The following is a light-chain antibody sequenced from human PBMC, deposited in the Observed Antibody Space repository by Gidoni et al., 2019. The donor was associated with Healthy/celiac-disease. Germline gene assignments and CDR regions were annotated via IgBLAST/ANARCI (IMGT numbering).Light chain of an antibody. Sequence: DIQMSQPPSYLSASVGDRVTITCRASQSSSSYLNWYQQKPGKAPKLLIYAASSLHSGVPSRFSGSGSGTDFTLTISSLQPEDFATYYCQQSYSTPWTFGQGTKVEIK. CDR1: QSSSSY. J-gene: IGKJ1*01. CDR2: AAS. CDR3: QQSYSTPWT. V-gene: IGKV1-39*01.